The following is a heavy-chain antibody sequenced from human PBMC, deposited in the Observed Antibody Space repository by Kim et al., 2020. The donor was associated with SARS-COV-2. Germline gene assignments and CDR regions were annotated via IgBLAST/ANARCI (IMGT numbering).Heavy chain of an antibody. V-gene: IGHV4-4*07. D-gene: IGHD6-25*01. Sequence: SETLSLTCTVSGGSISSYYWSWIRQPAGKGLEWIGRIYTSGSTNYNPSLKSRVTMSVDTSKNQFSLKLSSVTAADTAVYYCARDGIAAHLLQDAFDIWGQGTMVTVSS. CDR1: GGSISSYY. CDR3: ARDGIAAHLLQDAFDI. J-gene: IGHJ3*02. CDR2: IYTSGST.